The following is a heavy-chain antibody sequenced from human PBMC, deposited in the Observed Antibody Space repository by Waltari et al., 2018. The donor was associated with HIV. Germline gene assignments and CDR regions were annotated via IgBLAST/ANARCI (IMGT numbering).Heavy chain of an antibody. V-gene: IGHV4-4*02. CDR1: GGSISSYTW. J-gene: IGHJ5*02. CDR3: ARVLSSGYGSSWFEP. D-gene: IGHD5-12*01. CDR2: MFHSGST. Sequence: QVQLQESGPGLLKPSETLSLTCAVSGGSISSYTWWTWVRQAPGKGLEWIGEMFHSGSTNYNPSLKSRVTISVDKSKNQFSLKLSSVTAADTAVYYCARVLSSGYGSSWFEPWGQGTLVTVSA.